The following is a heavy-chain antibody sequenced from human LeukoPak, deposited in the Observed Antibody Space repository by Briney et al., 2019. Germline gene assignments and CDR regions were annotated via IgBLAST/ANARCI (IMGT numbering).Heavy chain of an antibody. CDR2: ISAYNGDT. D-gene: IGHD6-6*01. CDR3: ARDPVEYSSSSGAFDY. CDR1: GYTFTSFG. J-gene: IGHJ4*02. V-gene: IGHV1-18*01. Sequence: GASVKVSCKASGYTFTSFGISWVRQAPGQGLEWMGWISAYNGDTNYAQKFQGRVTITADESTSTAYMELSSLRSEDTAVYYCARDPVEYSSSSGAFDYWGQGTLVTVSS.